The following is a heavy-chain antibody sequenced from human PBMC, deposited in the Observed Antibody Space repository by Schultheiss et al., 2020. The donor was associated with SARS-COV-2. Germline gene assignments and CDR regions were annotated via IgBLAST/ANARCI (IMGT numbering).Heavy chain of an antibody. J-gene: IGHJ4*02. CDR3: AKDEGGYNLPY. D-gene: IGHD5-24*01. CDR2: ISDSGGRT. V-gene: IGHV3-23*01. CDR1: GFTVSSNY. Sequence: GGSLRLSCAASGFTVSSNYMSWVRQAPGKGLEWVSAISDSGGRTYFADSVKGRFTISRDNSKNSLYLQMNSLKAEDTAVYYCAKDEGGYNLPYWGQGTLVTVSS.